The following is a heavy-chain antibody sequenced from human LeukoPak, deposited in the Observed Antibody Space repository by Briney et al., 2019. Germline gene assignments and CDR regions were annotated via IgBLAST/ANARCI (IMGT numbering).Heavy chain of an antibody. V-gene: IGHV1-69*06. D-gene: IGHD3-9*01. Sequence: ASVKVSCKASGGTFSSYAISWVRQAPGQGLEWMGGIIPIFGTANYAQKFQGRVTITADKSTSTAYMELSSLRSEDTAVYYCARDVSRDILTGYYKGYYYYYMDVWGKGTTVTVSS. J-gene: IGHJ6*03. CDR2: IIPIFGTA. CDR1: GGTFSSYA. CDR3: ARDVSRDILTGYYKGYYYYYMDV.